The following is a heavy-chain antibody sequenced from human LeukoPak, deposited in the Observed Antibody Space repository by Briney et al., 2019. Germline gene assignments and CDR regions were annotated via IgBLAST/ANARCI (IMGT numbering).Heavy chain of an antibody. D-gene: IGHD2-2*01. CDR3: ARDHIVVVPAAINWFDP. V-gene: IGHV3-7*01. J-gene: IGHJ5*02. Sequence: GGSLRLSCAASGFTFSSYWMSWVRQAPGKGLEWVANMKQDGSEKYYVDSVKGRFTISRDNAKNSLYLQMNSLRAEDTAVYYCARDHIVVVPAAINWFDPWGQGTLVTVSS. CDR2: MKQDGSEK. CDR1: GFTFSSYW.